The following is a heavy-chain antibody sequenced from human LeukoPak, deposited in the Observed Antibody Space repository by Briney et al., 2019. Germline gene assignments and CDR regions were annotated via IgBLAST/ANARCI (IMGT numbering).Heavy chain of an antibody. J-gene: IGHJ4*02. CDR2: IYHCGST. CDR3: ARGPPLYFDWFALDY. V-gene: IGHV4-30-2*01. Sequence: SGTLSLTCAVSGGSISSGGYSGSWIRQPTGQGLEWICYIYHCGSTYYNPSLKSRVTISVDRSKNQFSLKLSSVPAADTAVYYCARGPPLYFDWFALDYWGQGTLVTVSS. D-gene: IGHD3-9*01. CDR1: GGSISSGGYS.